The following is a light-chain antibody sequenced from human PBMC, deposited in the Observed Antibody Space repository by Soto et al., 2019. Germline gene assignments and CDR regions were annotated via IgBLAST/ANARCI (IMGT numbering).Light chain of an antibody. CDR2: GAS. Sequence: EIVLTQSPATLSVSPGERATLSCRASQSVSSNLAWYQQKPGQAPRLLIYGASSRATGIPDRFSGSGFGTDFTLTISRLEPEDFAVYYWQQYDISLFSFGPGTKVDIK. V-gene: IGKV3-20*01. J-gene: IGKJ3*01. CDR3: QQYDISLFS. CDR1: QSVSSN.